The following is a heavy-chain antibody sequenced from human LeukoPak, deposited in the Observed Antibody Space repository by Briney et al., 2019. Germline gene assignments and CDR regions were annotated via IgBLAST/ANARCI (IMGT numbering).Heavy chain of an antibody. J-gene: IGHJ4*02. CDR2: IYHSGST. V-gene: IGHV4-39*01. D-gene: IGHD3-22*01. CDR1: GASVSSTTYN. Sequence: PSETLPLTCTVSGASVSSTTYNWGWIRQPPGKGLEWIGSIYHSGSTYYNPYLKSRVTISVDTTKNQFSLKLRSVTAADTAVYYCASQPYYDNSGYYFYWGQGTLVTVSS. CDR3: ASQPYYDNSGYYFY.